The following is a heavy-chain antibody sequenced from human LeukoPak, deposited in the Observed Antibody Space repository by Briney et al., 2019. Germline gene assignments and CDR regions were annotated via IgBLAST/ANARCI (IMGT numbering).Heavy chain of an antibody. D-gene: IGHD6-13*01. CDR2: INHSGST. CDR1: GGSFSGYY. CDR3: ARDRYSSSWTEIGGMDV. J-gene: IGHJ6*02. V-gene: IGHV4-34*01. Sequence: SETLSLTCAVYGGSFSGYYWSWIRQPPGKGLEWIGEINHSGSTNYNPSLKSRVTISVDTSKNQFSLKLSSVTAADTAVYYCARDRYSSSWTEIGGMDVWGQGTTVTVSS.